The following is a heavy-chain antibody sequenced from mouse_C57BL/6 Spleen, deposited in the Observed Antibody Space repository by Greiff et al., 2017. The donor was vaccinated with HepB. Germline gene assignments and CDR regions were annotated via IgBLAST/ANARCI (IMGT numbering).Heavy chain of an antibody. Sequence: VQLQQSGAELVRPGTSVKVSCKASGYAFTNYLIEWVKQRPGQGLEWIGVINPGSGGTNYNEKFKGKATLTADKSSSTAYMQLSSLTSEDSAVYFCVRDYEGYWYFDVWGTGTTVTVSS. CDR2: INPGSGGT. J-gene: IGHJ1*03. CDR3: VRDYEGYWYFDV. D-gene: IGHD2-4*01. CDR1: GYAFTNYL. V-gene: IGHV1-54*01.